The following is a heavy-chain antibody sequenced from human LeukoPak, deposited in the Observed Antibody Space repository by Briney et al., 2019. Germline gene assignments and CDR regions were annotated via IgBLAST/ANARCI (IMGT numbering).Heavy chain of an antibody. CDR2: IYYSGST. Sequence: SETLSLTCTVSGGSISSGGYYWSWIRQHPGKGLEWIGYIYYSGSTYYNPSLKSRVTISVDTYKNQFSLKLSSVTAADTAVYYCARQRSHYDILTGYMVDYWGQGTLVTVSS. V-gene: IGHV4-31*03. D-gene: IGHD3-9*01. CDR3: ARQRSHYDILTGYMVDY. CDR1: GGSISSGGYY. J-gene: IGHJ4*02.